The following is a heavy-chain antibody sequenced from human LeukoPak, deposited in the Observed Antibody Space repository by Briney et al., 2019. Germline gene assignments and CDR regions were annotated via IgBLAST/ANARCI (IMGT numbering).Heavy chain of an antibody. D-gene: IGHD2-15*01. CDR3: ARGHATLLYSIVVVVAGDAFNI. CDR2: IYTSGST. Sequence: SETLSLTCTVSGGSISSYYWSWIRQPAGKGLEWIGRIYTSGSTNYNPSLKSRVTMSVDTSKNQFSLKLSSVTAADTAVYYCARGHATLLYSIVVVVAGDAFNIWGQGTMVTVSS. V-gene: IGHV4-4*07. J-gene: IGHJ3*02. CDR1: GGSISSYY.